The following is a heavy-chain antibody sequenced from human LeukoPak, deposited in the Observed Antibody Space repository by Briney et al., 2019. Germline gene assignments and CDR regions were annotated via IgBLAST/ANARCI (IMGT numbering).Heavy chain of an antibody. J-gene: IGHJ4*02. CDR2: IKPDSSAT. V-gene: IGHV1-2*02. CDR1: GYTFTAYH. CDR3: ARACRSCGDGACSCFDY. D-gene: IGHD2-21*02. Sequence: ASVKVSCKASGYTFTAYHIHWLRQASGQGLEWMGWIKPDSSATKYTQKFQGRVTLTRGTSISTAYLELSRLRSDDTAIYYCARACRSCGDGACSCFDYWGQGTLVTVSS.